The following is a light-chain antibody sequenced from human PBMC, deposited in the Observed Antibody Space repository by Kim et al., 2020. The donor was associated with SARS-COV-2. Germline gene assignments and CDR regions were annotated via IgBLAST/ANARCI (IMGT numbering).Light chain of an antibody. V-gene: IGLV3-1*01. J-gene: IGLJ1*01. Sequence: VSPGQTARITCSGERLGDKYISWYQQKPGQAPILVIDQDTKRPSGIPERFSGSNSGNTATLTISGTQPMDEAVYYCQAWATSTDYVFGTGTKVTVL. CDR1: RLGDKY. CDR2: QDT. CDR3: QAWATSTDYV.